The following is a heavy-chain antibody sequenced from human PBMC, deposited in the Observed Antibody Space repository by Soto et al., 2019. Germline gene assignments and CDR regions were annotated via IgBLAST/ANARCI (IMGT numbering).Heavy chain of an antibody. CDR2: IIPIFGTA. V-gene: IGHV1-69*13. Sequence: SVKVSCKASGGTFSSYAISWVRQAPGQGLEWMGGIIPIFGTANYAQKFQGRVTITADESTSTAYMELSSLRSEDTAVYYCARALVVVAATHAFDIWGQGTMVTVSS. J-gene: IGHJ3*02. D-gene: IGHD2-15*01. CDR3: ARALVVVAATHAFDI. CDR1: GGTFSSYA.